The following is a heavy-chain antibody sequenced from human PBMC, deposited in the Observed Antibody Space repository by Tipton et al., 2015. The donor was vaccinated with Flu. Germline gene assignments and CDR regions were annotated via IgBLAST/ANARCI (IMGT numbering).Heavy chain of an antibody. J-gene: IGHJ3*02. CDR1: GGSISSHY. CDR3: AREWGDAFDI. Sequence: TLSLTCTVSGGSISSHYWSWIRQPPGKGLEWIGYTYYSGSISYNPSLKSRVTISVDTSKSQFSLKLSSVTAADTAVYYCAREWGDAFDIWGQGTMVTVSS. V-gene: IGHV4-59*11. CDR2: TYYSGSI. D-gene: IGHD3-16*01.